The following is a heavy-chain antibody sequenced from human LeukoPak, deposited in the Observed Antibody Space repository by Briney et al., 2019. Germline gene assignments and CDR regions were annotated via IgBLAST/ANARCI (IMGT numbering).Heavy chain of an antibody. CDR2: IGGGGGST. D-gene: IGHD7-27*01. CDR3: ARDADWGSGAFDI. J-gene: IGHJ3*02. V-gene: IGHV3-23*01. Sequence: GESLRLSCAASGFTFTSYAMSWVRQAPGKGLEWVSTIGGGGGSTYYTDSVKGRFTISRDNSKNTLYLQINSLRAEDTAVYYCARDADWGSGAFDIWGQGTMVTVSS. CDR1: GFTFTSYA.